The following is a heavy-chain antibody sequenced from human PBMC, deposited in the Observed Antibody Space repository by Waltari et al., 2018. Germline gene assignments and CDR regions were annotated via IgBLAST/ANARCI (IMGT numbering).Heavy chain of an antibody. CDR2: IYNSGST. Sequence: QVQLQESGPGLVKPSETLSLTCAVSGYSISSGYYWGWIRQPPGKGLAWIGSIYNSGSTYYNPSLNVRVTISVDTSKNHFALKLGSVTAADTAVYYWARVWAAGYFDYWGQGTLVTVSS. V-gene: IGHV4-38-2*01. CDR3: ARVWAAGYFDY. CDR1: GYSISSGYY. J-gene: IGHJ4*02. D-gene: IGHD6-13*01.